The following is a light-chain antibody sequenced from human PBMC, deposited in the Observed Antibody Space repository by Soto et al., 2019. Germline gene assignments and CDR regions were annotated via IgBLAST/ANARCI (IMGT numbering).Light chain of an antibody. CDR2: DMN. J-gene: IGLJ1*01. Sequence: QSALNQPRSVSGSPGQSVTISCTGTNSDVGGYEHVSWYQQHPGKAPKLMIFDMNKRPSGVPDRFSGFRSGSTASLTISGLQAEDEADYYCCAYAGSYTYVFGTGTKVTVL. CDR3: CAYAGSYTYV. V-gene: IGLV2-11*01. CDR1: NSDVGGYEH.